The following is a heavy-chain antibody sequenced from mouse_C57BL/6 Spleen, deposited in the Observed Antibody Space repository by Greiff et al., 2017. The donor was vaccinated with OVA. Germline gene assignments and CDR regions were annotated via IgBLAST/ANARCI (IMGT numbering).Heavy chain of an antibody. CDR3: ARWLPYYAMDY. Sequence: VQLQQPGAELVKPGASVKMSCKASGYTFTSYWITWVKQRPGQGLEWIGDIYPGSGSTNYNEKFKSKATLTVDTSSSTAYMQLSSLTSDDSAVYYCARWLPYYAMDYWGQGTSVTVSS. CDR2: IYPGSGST. J-gene: IGHJ4*01. V-gene: IGHV1-55*01. CDR1: GYTFTSYW. D-gene: IGHD2-2*01.